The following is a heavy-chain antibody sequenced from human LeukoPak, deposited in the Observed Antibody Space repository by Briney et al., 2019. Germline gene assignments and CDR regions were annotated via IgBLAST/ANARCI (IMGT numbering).Heavy chain of an antibody. V-gene: IGHV3-21*01. Sequence: PGGSLRLSCAASGFTFSSYSMNWVRQAPGKGLEWVSSISSSSSYIYYADSVKGRFTISRDNAKNSLYLQMNSLRAEDTAVYYCARAGITMVRGVNSGLDYWGQGTLVTVSS. CDR3: ARAGITMVRGVNSGLDY. CDR1: GFTFSSYS. J-gene: IGHJ4*02. CDR2: ISSSSSYI. D-gene: IGHD3-10*01.